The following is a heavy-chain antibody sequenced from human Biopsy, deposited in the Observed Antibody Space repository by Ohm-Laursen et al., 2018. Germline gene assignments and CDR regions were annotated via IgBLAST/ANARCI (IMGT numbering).Heavy chain of an antibody. CDR3: AKDGGQWLGGAFDI. V-gene: IGHV3-30*18. D-gene: IGHD6-19*01. CDR1: GFGFYA. Sequence: SLRLSCAASGFGFYAMHWVRQPPGKGLEWLAVTSFDGSNKFYAESVRGRFTISRDRSRDTLYLQMNRLTNEDTAFYYCAKDGGQWLGGAFDIWGHGTMVIVAS. J-gene: IGHJ3*02. CDR2: TSFDGSNK.